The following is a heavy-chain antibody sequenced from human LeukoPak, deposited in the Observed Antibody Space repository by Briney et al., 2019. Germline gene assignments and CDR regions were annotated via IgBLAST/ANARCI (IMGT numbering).Heavy chain of an antibody. CDR2: ISSGSSYI. V-gene: IGHV3-21*01. Sequence: GGSQRLSCAASGFTFSTYTMNWIRQAPGKGLEWVSSISSGSSYIYYAGSVKGRFTISRDNARNLLYLLMNSLRAEDTAVYYCARNESTGYDYWGQGTLVTVSS. CDR1: GFTFSTYT. D-gene: IGHD3-9*01. CDR3: ARNESTGYDY. J-gene: IGHJ4*02.